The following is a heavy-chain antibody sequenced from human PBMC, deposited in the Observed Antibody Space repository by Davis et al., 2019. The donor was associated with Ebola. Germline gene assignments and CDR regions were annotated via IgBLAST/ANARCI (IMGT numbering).Heavy chain of an antibody. Sequence: SETLSLTCTVSGGSISSSSYYWGWIRQPPGKGLEWIAYISYSGSTNYNPSLKSRVTLLVDTSKNQFSLKLSSVTAADTAVYYCARGSAPGGGPFDYWGQGTLVTVSS. CDR1: GGSISSSSYY. V-gene: IGHV4-39*07. CDR3: ARGSAPGGGPFDY. J-gene: IGHJ4*02. D-gene: IGHD3-10*01. CDR2: ISYSGST.